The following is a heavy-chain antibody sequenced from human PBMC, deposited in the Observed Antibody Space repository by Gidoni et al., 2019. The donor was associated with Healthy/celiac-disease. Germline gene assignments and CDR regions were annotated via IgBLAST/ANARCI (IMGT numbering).Heavy chain of an antibody. D-gene: IGHD5-18*01. CDR1: GFTFSSYS. J-gene: IGHJ4*02. Sequence: EVQLVESGGGLVQPGGSLRLSCAASGFTFSSYSMNWVRQAPGKGLEWVSYISSSSSTIYYADSVKGRFTISRDNAKNSLYLQMNSLRAEDTAVYYCARGLTTAMVTPFHYWGQGTLVTVSS. V-gene: IGHV3-48*01. CDR3: ARGLTTAMVTPFHY. CDR2: ISSSSSTI.